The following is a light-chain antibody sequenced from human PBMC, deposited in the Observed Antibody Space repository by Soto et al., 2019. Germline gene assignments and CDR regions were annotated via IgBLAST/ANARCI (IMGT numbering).Light chain of an antibody. J-gene: IGLJ3*02. CDR3: QAYDYSLTASV. CDR2: GNR. CDR1: SSNLGAGYD. V-gene: IGLV1-40*01. Sequence: QTVVTQPPSVSGAPGQRVTISCTGNSSNLGAGYDVHWYQQLPGAAPKLVIFGNRNRPSGVPERFSGTKSGTSASLAITGLQAEDEADYYCQAYDYSLTASVFGGGTKLTVL.